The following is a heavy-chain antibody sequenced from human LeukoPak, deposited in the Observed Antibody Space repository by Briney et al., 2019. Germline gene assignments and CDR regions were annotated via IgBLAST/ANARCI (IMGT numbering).Heavy chain of an antibody. Sequence: GGSLRLSCAAAGFTFSSYSMNWACQAPGKGLEWVSSISSSSSYIYYADSVKGRFTVSRDNAKNSLYLQMNSLRAEDTAVYYCARAYSGYDLDYWGQGTLVTVSS. CDR1: GFTFSSYS. J-gene: IGHJ4*02. D-gene: IGHD5-12*01. CDR2: ISSSSSYI. CDR3: ARAYSGYDLDY. V-gene: IGHV3-21*01.